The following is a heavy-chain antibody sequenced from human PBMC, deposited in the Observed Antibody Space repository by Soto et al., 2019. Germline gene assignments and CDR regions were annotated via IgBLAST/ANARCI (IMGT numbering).Heavy chain of an antibody. D-gene: IGHD3-22*01. J-gene: IGHJ3*02. Sequence: EVQLVESGGGLVQPGGSLRLSCAASGFTFSSYEMNWVRQAPGKGLEWVSYIGSSGSTIYYADSVKGRFITSRDNAKKSLYLQMNSLGPEDTAVYYCARDDYDSSGYFDAFDIWGQGTMVTVSS. CDR3: ARDDYDSSGYFDAFDI. CDR1: GFTFSSYE. CDR2: IGSSGSTI. V-gene: IGHV3-48*03.